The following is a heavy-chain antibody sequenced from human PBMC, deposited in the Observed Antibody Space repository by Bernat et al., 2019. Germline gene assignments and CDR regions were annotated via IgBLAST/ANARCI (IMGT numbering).Heavy chain of an antibody. CDR2: ISGSGGST. D-gene: IGHD3-22*01. CDR1: GFTFSSYA. J-gene: IGHJ4*02. CDR3: AKLGRYYDSSGNFDY. Sequence: EVQLLESGGGLVQPGGSQRLSCAASGFTFSSYAMSWVRQAPGKGLEWVSAISGSGGSTYYADSVKGRFTISRDNSKNTLYLQMNSLRAEDTAVYYCAKLGRYYDSSGNFDYWGQGTLVTVSS. V-gene: IGHV3-23*01.